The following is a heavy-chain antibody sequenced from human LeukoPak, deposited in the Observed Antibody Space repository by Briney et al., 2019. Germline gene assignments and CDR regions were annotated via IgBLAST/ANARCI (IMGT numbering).Heavy chain of an antibody. V-gene: IGHV5-10-1*01. J-gene: IGHJ4*02. CDR2: IDPSDSYT. CDR1: GYSFTSYW. D-gene: IGHD3-10*01. CDR3: ARRFGFGELIDY. Sequence: GESLKISCKGSGYSFTSYWISWVRQMPGKGLEWMGRIDPSDSYTNYSPSFQGHVTISADKSISTAYLQWSSLKATDTAMYYCARRFGFGELIDYWGQGTLVTVSS.